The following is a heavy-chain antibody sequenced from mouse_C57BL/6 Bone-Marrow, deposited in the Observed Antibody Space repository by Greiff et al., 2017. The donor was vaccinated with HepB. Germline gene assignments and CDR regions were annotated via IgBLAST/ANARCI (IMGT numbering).Heavy chain of an antibody. D-gene: IGHD1-1*01. CDR3: AREGGLLMNLYFDV. CDR1: GYTFTNYW. Sequence: VQLQQSGAELVRPGTSVKMSCKASGYTFTNYWLGWAKQRPGHGLEWIGAIYPGGGYTNYNEKFKGKATLTADKSSSTAYMQFISRTSEDSAIYYCAREGGLLMNLYFDVWGTGTTVTVAS. J-gene: IGHJ1*03. CDR2: IYPGGGYT. V-gene: IGHV1-63*01.